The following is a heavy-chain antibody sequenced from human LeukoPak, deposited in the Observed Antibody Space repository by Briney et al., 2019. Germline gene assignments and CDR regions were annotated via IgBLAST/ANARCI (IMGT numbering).Heavy chain of an antibody. V-gene: IGHV4-34*01. J-gene: IGHJ4*02. CDR3: ARNTGLDGWFSPFDY. Sequence: SETLSLTCAVYGGSFSGYYWSWIRQPPGKGLEWIGEINHSGSTNYNPSLKSRVTISVDTSKNQFSLKLSSVTAADTAVYYCARNTGLDGWFSPFDYWGQGTLVTVSS. D-gene: IGHD6-19*01. CDR1: GGSFSGYY. CDR2: INHSGST.